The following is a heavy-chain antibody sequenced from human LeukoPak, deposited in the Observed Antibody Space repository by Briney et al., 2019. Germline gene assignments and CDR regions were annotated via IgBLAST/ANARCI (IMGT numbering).Heavy chain of an antibody. CDR1: GGTFSSYA. CDR3: ASTNYFLGYCSSTSCWGLDY. CDR2: IIPIFGTA. D-gene: IGHD2-2*01. Sequence: ASVKVSCKASGGTFSSYAISWVRQAPGQGLEWMGGIIPIFGTANYAQKFQGRVTITTDESTSTAYMELSSLRSEDTAVYYCASTNYFLGYCSSTSCWGLDYWGQGTLVTVSS. V-gene: IGHV1-69*05. J-gene: IGHJ4*02.